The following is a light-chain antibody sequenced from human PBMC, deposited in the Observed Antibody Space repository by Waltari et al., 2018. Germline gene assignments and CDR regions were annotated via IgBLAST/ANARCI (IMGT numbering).Light chain of an antibody. Sequence: SYELTQPSSVSVSPGQTAKILCSGDLLAKKNAQWFQQKPGQAPLLLIYEDSERPSEVPVRFSGSSSRTTVTLTITGAHVDDEADYYCFSAADNNWVFGGGTKLTVL. CDR1: LLAKKN. J-gene: IGLJ3*02. CDR3: FSAADNNWV. CDR2: EDS. V-gene: IGLV3-27*01.